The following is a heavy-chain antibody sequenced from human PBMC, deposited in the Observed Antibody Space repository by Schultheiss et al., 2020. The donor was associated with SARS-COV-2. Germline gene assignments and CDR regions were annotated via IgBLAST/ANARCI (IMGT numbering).Heavy chain of an antibody. CDR3: AREDIVVVPAAVPGYMDV. CDR2: INSDGSSA. J-gene: IGHJ6*03. CDR1: GFTFSSYS. Sequence: GGSLRLSCAASGFTFSSYSMNWVRQVPGGGLVCISRINSDGSSATYADSVKGRFTISRDNAKNTLYLQMNSLSAEDTGVYYCAREDIVVVPAAVPGYMDVWGKGTTVTVSS. D-gene: IGHD2-2*01. V-gene: IGHV3-74*01.